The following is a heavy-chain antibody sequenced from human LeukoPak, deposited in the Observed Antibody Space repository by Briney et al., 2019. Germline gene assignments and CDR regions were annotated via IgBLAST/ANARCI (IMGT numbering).Heavy chain of an antibody. V-gene: IGHV1-69*04. D-gene: IGHD3-10*01. CDR1: EGTFSSYA. CDR3: ARGGTMVRGVITSYYYYYGMDV. J-gene: IGHJ6*02. CDR2: IIPILGIA. Sequence: GSSVKVSCKASEGTFSSYAISWVRQAPGQGLEWMGRIIPILGIANYAQKFQGRVTITADKSTSTAYMELSSLRSEDTAVYYCARGGTMVRGVITSYYYYYGMDVWGQGTTVTVSS.